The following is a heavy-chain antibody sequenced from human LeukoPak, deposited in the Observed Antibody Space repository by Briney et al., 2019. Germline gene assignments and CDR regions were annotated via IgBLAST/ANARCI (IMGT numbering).Heavy chain of an antibody. CDR3: ARGDVSSSWDYYYYYLDV. V-gene: IGHV4-4*07. D-gene: IGHD6-6*01. Sequence: SEILSLTCTVSGGSISSYYWSWIRQPAGKGLEWIGRIYTSGSTNYNPSLKSRVTISVDTYKNQFSLKLSSVTAADTAVYYCARGDVSSSWDYYYYYLDVWGQGTTVTVSS. J-gene: IGHJ6*03. CDR1: GGSISSYY. CDR2: IYTSGST.